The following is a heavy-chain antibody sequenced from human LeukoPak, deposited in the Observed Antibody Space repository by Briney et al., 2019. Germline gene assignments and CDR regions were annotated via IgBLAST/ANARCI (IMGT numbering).Heavy chain of an antibody. D-gene: IGHD6-13*01. J-gene: IGHJ4*02. CDR3: ARAIAAAATGDY. V-gene: IGHV1-18*01. Sequence: ASVKVSCKASGYTFTSYGISWVRQDPGQGLEWMGWISAYNGNTNHAQKFQGRVTMTTDTSTSAAYMELRSLRSDDTAVYYCARAIAAAATGDYWGQGTLVTVSS. CDR1: GYTFTSYG. CDR2: ISAYNGNT.